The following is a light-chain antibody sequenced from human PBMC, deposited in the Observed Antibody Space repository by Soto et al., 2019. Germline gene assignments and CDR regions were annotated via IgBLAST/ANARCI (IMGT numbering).Light chain of an antibody. CDR2: EVD. J-gene: IGLJ2*01. V-gene: IGLV2-8*01. CDR1: STDVGGYNS. Sequence: QSALTQPPSASGSPGQSVTVSCTGTSTDVGGYNSVSWYQQHPGKAPKLIIYEVDKRPSGVPDRFSGSNSGNTASLSVFGLHDDDEADYFCSSYAGSDILLFGGGTKLTVL. CDR3: SSYAGSDILL.